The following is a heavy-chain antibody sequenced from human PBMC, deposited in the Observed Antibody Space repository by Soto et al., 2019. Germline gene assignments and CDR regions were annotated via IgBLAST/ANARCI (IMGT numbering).Heavy chain of an antibody. CDR3: ARRYGGNFDY. D-gene: IGHD4-17*01. CDR2: IYYSGST. J-gene: IGHJ4*02. Sequence: PSETPSLTYTFCGCSLSRYYWILIRPTPGKGLEWIGYIYYSGSTNYNPSLKSRVTISVDTSKNQFSLKLSSVTAVDKAVYYCARRYGGNFDYWGQGTLVTVSS. CDR1: GCSLSRYY. V-gene: IGHV4-59*08.